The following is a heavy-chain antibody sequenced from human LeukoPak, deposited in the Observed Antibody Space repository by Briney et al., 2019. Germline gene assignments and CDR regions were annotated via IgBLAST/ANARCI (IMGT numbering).Heavy chain of an antibody. CDR3: ARGAGKYYFHGMDV. CDR2: IYSSGNT. CDR1: GDSISTSGYY. Sequence: SETLSLTCTVSGDSISTSGYYWGWIRQPPGKGLEWIGTIYSSGNTYYNPSLKSRVTLSVDTSKNQFSLKLISVTAADTAVYYCARGAGKYYFHGMDVWGQGTTVTVSS. J-gene: IGHJ6*02. V-gene: IGHV4-39*07.